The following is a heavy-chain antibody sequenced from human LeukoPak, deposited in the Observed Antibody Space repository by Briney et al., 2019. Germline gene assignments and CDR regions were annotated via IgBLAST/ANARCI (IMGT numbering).Heavy chain of an antibody. V-gene: IGHV3-74*01. CDR3: ARAPSEIGGYYPEYFRH. J-gene: IGHJ1*01. D-gene: IGHD3-22*01. CDR1: GFTFSTYW. Sequence: GGSLRLSCAASGFTFSTYWMHWVRQAPGRGLVWVSRIKSDGGTNYADSVKGRFTISRDNAKKTVSLQMNSLRPEDTGVYYCARAPSEIGGYYPEYFRHWGQGTLVTVSS. CDR2: IKSDGGT.